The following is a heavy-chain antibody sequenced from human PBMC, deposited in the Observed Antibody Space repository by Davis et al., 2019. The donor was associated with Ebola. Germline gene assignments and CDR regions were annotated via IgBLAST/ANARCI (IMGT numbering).Heavy chain of an antibody. V-gene: IGHV4-39*01. CDR1: GGSITTSFY. CDR3: AKTEYSGSSYYYGMDV. Sequence: MPGGSLRLSCTVSGGSITTSFYWGWIRQPPGKGLEWIGSIHSSGNTYHNPSLKSRVTISVDTSTNQFSLKLSSVTAADTAVYYCAKTEYSGSSYYYGMDVWGLGTTVTVSS. J-gene: IGHJ6*02. CDR2: IHSSGNT. D-gene: IGHD1-26*01.